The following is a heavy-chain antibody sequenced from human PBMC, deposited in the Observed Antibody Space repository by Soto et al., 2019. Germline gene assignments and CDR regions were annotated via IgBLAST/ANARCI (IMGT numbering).Heavy chain of an antibody. D-gene: IGHD6-19*01. V-gene: IGHV3-15*01. CDR1: GFTFSNAW. CDR2: IKSKTDGGTT. Sequence: GGSLRLSCAASGFTFSNAWMSWVRQAPGKGLEWVGRIKSKTDGGTTDYAAPVKGRFTISRDDSKNTLYLQMNSLKTEDTAVYYCTTGAGQWLNLDYWGQGTLVTVSS. J-gene: IGHJ4*02. CDR3: TTGAGQWLNLDY.